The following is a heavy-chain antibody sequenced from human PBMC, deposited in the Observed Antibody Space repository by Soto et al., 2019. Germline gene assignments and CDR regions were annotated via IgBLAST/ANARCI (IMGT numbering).Heavy chain of an antibody. CDR3: ARDGGYCTNGVCYSPHFDY. D-gene: IGHD2-8*01. V-gene: IGHV3-30-3*01. CDR1: GFTFSSYA. CDR2: ISYDGSNK. J-gene: IGHJ4*02. Sequence: HPGGSLRLSCAASGFTFSSYAMHWVRQAPGKGLEWVAVISYDGSNKYYADSVKGRFTISRDNSKNTLYLQMNSLRAEDTAVYYCARDGGYCTNGVCYSPHFDYWGQGTLVTVSS.